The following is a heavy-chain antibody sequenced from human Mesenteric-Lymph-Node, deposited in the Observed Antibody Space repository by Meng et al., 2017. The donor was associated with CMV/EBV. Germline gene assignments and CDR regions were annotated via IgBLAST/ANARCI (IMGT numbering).Heavy chain of an antibody. D-gene: IGHD4-11*01. J-gene: IGHJ5*02. CDR1: GFTFENYF. CDR3: ARDHDYSPWFDP. V-gene: IGHV3-30*04. CDR2: ISFDGGDK. Sequence: LSLTCAASGFTFENYFMHWVRQAPGKGLEWVAVISFDGGDKFYADSFKGRFSISRDNSNNTLFLQMNSLRGEDTAFYYCARDHDYSPWFDPWGQGTLVTVSS.